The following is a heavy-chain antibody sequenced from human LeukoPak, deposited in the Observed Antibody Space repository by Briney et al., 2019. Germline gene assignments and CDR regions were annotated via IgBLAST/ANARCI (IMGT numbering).Heavy chain of an antibody. CDR3: ARDWTEACSSTSCYSYYMDV. V-gene: IGHV1-2*02. Sequence: VKVSCKASGYTFTGYYMHWVRQAPGQGLEWMGWINPNSGGTNYAQKFQGRVTMTRDTSISTAYMELSRLRSDDTAVYYCARDWTEACSSTSCYSYYMDVWGKGTTVTVSS. D-gene: IGHD2-2*01. CDR2: INPNSGGT. CDR1: GYTFTGYY. J-gene: IGHJ6*03.